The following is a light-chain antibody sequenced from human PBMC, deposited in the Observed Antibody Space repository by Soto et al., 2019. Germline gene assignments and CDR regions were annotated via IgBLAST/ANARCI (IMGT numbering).Light chain of an antibody. V-gene: IGLV1-40*01. CDR2: GNK. Sequence: QSVLTQPPSVSGAPGQIVTISCTGSSSNIGAGSDVHWYQQSPGRVPKLLVYGNKHRPSGVPDRFSASKSGTSASLAITGLQAYDGADYFCQSYDNNLRGVLFGGGTKLTVL. J-gene: IGLJ2*01. CDR1: SSNIGAGSD. CDR3: QSYDNNLRGVL.